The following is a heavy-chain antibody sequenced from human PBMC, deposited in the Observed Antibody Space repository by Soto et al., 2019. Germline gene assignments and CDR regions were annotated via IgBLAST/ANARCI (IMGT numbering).Heavy chain of an antibody. CDR1: GDIFPSNW. CDR2: IYPADSDT. CDR3: ARSASYCSRTSCHFNY. D-gene: IGHD2-2*01. J-gene: IGHJ4*02. Sequence: GASLRISWRASGDIFPSNWVGWVRQMPGKGLEWMGVIYPADSDTRYSPSFQGQVTISVDKSVSTAYLHWSSLKASDTAMYYCARSASYCSRTSCHFNYWGPGTLVTVSS. V-gene: IGHV5-51*01.